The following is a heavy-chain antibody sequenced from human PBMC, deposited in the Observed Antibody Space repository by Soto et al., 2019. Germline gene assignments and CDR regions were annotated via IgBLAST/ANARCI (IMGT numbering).Heavy chain of an antibody. CDR3: ARDPVEFCGGACRTFDS. J-gene: IGHJ4*02. CDR2: ISYDGSNK. CDR1: GFTFSSYA. Sequence: QVQLVESGGGVVQPGRSLRLSCAASGFTFSSYAMHWVRQAPGKGLEWVAVISYDGSNKYYADSVKGRFTISRDNSKNSVYVKMNSLGAGDRAVFYWARDPVEFCGGACRTFDSWGQGTLVTVSS. D-gene: IGHD2-21*02. V-gene: IGHV3-30-3*01.